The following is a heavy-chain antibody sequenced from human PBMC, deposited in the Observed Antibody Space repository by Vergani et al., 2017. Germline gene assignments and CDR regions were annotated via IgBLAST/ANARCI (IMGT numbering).Heavy chain of an antibody. CDR2: ISDGGSNE. CDR1: GFSVSNSG. V-gene: IGHV3-30*03. CDR3: ARDREGSGYYYMDV. Sequence: QVQLVESGGGVVQPGGSLRLSCVASGFSVSNSGMHWVRQAPGKGLEWVAVISDGGSNEHYVDSVKGRFTISRDNSKNTLYLQMNSLRAEDTAVYYCARDREGSGYYYMDVWGTGTTVTVS. J-gene: IGHJ6*03. D-gene: IGHD3-3*01.